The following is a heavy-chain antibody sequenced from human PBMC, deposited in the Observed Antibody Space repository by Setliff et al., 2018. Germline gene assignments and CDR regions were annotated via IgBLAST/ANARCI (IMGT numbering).Heavy chain of an antibody. CDR2: ISTDDGDT. CDR3: ARDWFCSDGDCSDVFDF. V-gene: IGHV1-18*01. J-gene: IGHJ3*01. Sequence: ASVKVSCKASGYTFTTHGISWVRQAPGQGLEWMGWISTDDGDTNFAQKFQGRVTLTTDTSTGTAYMELRSLTFDDTAVYYCARDWFCSDGDCSDVFDFWGQGTMVTVSS. D-gene: IGHD2-21*02. CDR1: GYTFTTHG.